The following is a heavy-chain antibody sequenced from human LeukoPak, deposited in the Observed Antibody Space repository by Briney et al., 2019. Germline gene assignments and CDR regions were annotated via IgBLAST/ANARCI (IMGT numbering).Heavy chain of an antibody. CDR2: ISAYNGNT. V-gene: IGHV1-18*01. CDR1: GYTFTSYG. D-gene: IGHD2-2*01. J-gene: IGHJ4*02. CDR3: ASAGYCSSTSCYPNDY. Sequence: ASVKVSCKASGYTFTSYGISWVRQAPGQGLEWMGWISAYNGNTNYAQKLQGRVTMTTDTSTGTAYMELSSLRSEDTAVYYCASAGYCSSTSCYPNDYWGQGTLVTVSS.